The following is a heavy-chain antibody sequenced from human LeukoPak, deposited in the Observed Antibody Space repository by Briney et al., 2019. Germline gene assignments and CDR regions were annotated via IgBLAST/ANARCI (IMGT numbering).Heavy chain of an antibody. D-gene: IGHD4-17*01. Sequence: PGRSLRLSCAASGFTFSSYGMHWVRQAPGKGLEWVAVIWYDGSNKYYADSVKGRFTISRDNSKNTLYLQMNSLRAEDTAVYYCARKFWANDYGDYGSLYWGQRTLVTASS. CDR1: GFTFSSYG. CDR3: ARKFWANDYGDYGSLY. V-gene: IGHV3-33*01. CDR2: IWYDGSNK. J-gene: IGHJ4*02.